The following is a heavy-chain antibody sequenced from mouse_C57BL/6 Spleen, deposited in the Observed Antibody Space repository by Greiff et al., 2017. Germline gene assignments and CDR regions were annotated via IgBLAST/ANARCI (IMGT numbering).Heavy chain of an antibody. CDR3: ARSDYSLYAMDY. D-gene: IGHD2-12*01. V-gene: IGHV1-52*01. J-gene: IGHJ4*01. CDR2: IDPSDSET. Sequence: VQLQQPGAELVRPGSSVKLSCKASGYTFTSYWMHWVKQRPIQGLEWIGNIDPSDSETHYNQKFKDKATLTVDKSSSTAYMQLSSLTSEDSAVYYWARSDYSLYAMDYWGQGTSVTVSS. CDR1: GYTFTSYW.